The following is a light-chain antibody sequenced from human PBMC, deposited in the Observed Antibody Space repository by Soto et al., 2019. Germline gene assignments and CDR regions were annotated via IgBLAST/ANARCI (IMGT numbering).Light chain of an antibody. CDR1: QNIRPY. J-gene: IGKJ1*01. CDR3: QQTLSVPRT. V-gene: IGKV1-39*01. CDR2: AAS. Sequence: DIQMTQSPRFLSASVGDRVTITCRASQNIRPYLTWYQQKPGKGPTVLIYAASTLQRGVPSRFSGSTTGTDFTLTITGLQPEDSATYYCQQTLSVPRTFGLGTKVEL.